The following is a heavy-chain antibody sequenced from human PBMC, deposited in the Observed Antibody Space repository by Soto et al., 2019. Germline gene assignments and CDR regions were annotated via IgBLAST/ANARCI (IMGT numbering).Heavy chain of an antibody. CDR2: IYWVDDN. Sequence: QITLKESGPTLVKPTQTLTLTCTFSGFSLSTRGVGVGWIRQPPGKALEWLPFIYWVDDNRYSPSLKNRLTITKDTSKNQVVLTMTNMDPVDTATYYCAHTPTVTGVFDYWGQGTLVTVSS. V-gene: IGHV2-5*02. CDR3: AHTPTVTGVFDY. CDR1: GFSLSTRGVG. J-gene: IGHJ4*02. D-gene: IGHD4-17*01.